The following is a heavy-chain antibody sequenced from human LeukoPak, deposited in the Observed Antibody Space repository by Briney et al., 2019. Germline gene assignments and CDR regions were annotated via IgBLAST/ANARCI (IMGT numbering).Heavy chain of an antibody. V-gene: IGHV1-18*01. CDR3: ARCPYSSGWFTPPDY. J-gene: IGHJ4*02. D-gene: IGHD6-19*01. CDR2: ISAYNGNT. Sequence: WASVKVSCKASGYTFTSYGISWVRQAPGQGLEWMGWISAYNGNTNYAQKFQGRVTMTRDTSISTAYMELSRLRSDDTAMYYCARCPYSSGWFTPPDYWGQGTLVTVSS. CDR1: GYTFTSYG.